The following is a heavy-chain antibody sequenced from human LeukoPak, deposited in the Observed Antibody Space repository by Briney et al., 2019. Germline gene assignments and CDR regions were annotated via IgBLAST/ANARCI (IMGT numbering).Heavy chain of an antibody. D-gene: IGHD1-26*01. Sequence: ASVKVSCKASGYTFSDYYMHWVRQAPGQGLEWMGRINSNRGGTYYAQKFQGRVTMPRDTSISTASMDLSSLKSDDTDVYYCARAYSGSYRDDYWGQGTLVTVSS. J-gene: IGHJ4*02. CDR2: INSNRGGT. CDR1: GYTFSDYY. CDR3: ARAYSGSYRDDY. V-gene: IGHV1-2*05.